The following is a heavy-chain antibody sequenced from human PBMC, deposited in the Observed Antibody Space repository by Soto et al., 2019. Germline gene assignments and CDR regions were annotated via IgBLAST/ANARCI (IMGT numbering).Heavy chain of an antibody. J-gene: IGHJ4*02. Sequence: SETLSLTCAVYGGSFSGYYWSWIRQPPGKGLEWIGEINHSGSTNYNPSLKSRVTISVDTSKNQFSLKLSSVTAADTAVYYCARRSYYYGSGNWGHVPRRGYFDYWGQGTLVTVSS. D-gene: IGHD3-10*01. V-gene: IGHV4-34*01. CDR1: GGSFSGYY. CDR2: INHSGST. CDR3: ARRSYYYGSGNWGHVPRRGYFDY.